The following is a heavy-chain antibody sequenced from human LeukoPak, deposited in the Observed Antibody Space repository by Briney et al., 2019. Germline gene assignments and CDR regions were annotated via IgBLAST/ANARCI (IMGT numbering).Heavy chain of an antibody. CDR2: INPNSGDT. CDR1: GYTFTDYY. J-gene: IGHJ4*02. CDR3: ARGRDLFYDSSGYRVYYFDY. V-gene: IGHV1-8*03. Sequence: ASVKVSCKASGYTFTDYYIHWVRQAPGQGLEWMGWINPNSGDTNYAQKFQGRVTITRNTSISTAYMELSSLRSEDTAVYYCARGRDLFYDSSGYRVYYFDYWGQGTLVTVSS. D-gene: IGHD3-22*01.